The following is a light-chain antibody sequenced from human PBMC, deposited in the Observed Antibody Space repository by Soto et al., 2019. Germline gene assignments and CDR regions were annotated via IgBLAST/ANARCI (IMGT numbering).Light chain of an antibody. CDR1: QILLHSNGYNY. V-gene: IGKV2-28*01. J-gene: IGKJ1*01. CDR3: YQYEQTPPWT. Sequence: DIVMTQSPLSLPVTPGEPASISCRSSQILLHSNGYNYLDWYLQKPGQSPQLLIYLGSNRASGVPDRFSGSGSGTDFTLTISSLQAEDVAVYFCYQYEQTPPWTFGRGTKVDI. CDR2: LGS.